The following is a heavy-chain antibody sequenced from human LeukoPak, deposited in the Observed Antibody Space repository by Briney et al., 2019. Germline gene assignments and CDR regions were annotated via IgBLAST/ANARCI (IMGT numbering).Heavy chain of an antibody. D-gene: IGHD3-10*01. CDR1: GFTFSSYS. V-gene: IGHV3-21*01. CDR2: ISSSSSYI. Sequence: PGGSLRLSCAASGFTFSSYSMNWVRQAPGKGLEWVSSISSSSSYIYYADSVKGRFTISRDNAKNSLYLQMNSLRAEDTAVYYCATIPLVYGSGSYFDYWGQGTLVTVSS. J-gene: IGHJ4*02. CDR3: ATIPLVYGSGSYFDY.